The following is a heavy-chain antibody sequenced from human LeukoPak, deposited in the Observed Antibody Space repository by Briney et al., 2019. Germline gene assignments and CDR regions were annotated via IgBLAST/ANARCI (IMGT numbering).Heavy chain of an antibody. CDR3: ARMTYFYDGQGSYYFDY. Sequence: SVKVSCKASGGTFSNFAFSWVRQAPGQGLEWMGGIIPVFGTTNYAQKFQGRVTITTDKSTSTAYMELSSLGSADTAVYYCARMTYFYDGQGSYYFDYWGPGTLVTVSS. J-gene: IGHJ4*02. CDR2: IIPVFGTT. D-gene: IGHD3-16*01. V-gene: IGHV1-69*05. CDR1: GGTFSNFA.